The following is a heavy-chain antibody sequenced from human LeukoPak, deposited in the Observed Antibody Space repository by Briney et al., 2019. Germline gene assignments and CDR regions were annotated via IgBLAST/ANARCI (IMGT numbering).Heavy chain of an antibody. Sequence: GGSLRLSCAVCGFSLSIKAMCWVRQAPGKGLEWVSGLSRDADKTYYADSVQGRFTISRDTSKNTLYLQMDTLRVEDTAIYYCAKEEVPNDYWGQGTLVTVSS. CDR2: LSRDADKT. D-gene: IGHD2-2*01. J-gene: IGHJ4*02. CDR3: AKEEVPNDY. CDR1: GFSLSIKA. V-gene: IGHV3-23*01.